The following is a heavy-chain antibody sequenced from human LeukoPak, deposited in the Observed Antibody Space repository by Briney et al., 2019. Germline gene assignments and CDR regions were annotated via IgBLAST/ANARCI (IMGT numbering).Heavy chain of an antibody. D-gene: IGHD3-3*02. V-gene: IGHV3-30*18. CDR2: ISYDGSNK. CDR3: AKALSSISGGT. CDR1: GFTFSSYG. Sequence: PGRSLRLSCAASGFTFSSYGMHWVRQAPGKGLEWVAVISYDGSNKYYADSVKGRFTISRDNSKNTLYLQMNSLRAEDTAVYYCAKALSSISGGTWGQGTLVTVSS. J-gene: IGHJ5*02.